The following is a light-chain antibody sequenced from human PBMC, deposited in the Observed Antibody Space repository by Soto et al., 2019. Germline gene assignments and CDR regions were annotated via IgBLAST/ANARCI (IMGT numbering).Light chain of an antibody. V-gene: IGKV3-11*01. CDR3: QQRSTWPPVIT. CDR2: DAS. Sequence: EIVLTQSPATLSLSPGERATLSCRASQTFSSHLAWYQQKPGQAPRLLIYDASKRATGIPARFSGRGSGTDFSPTISSREPEDFAVYYCQQRSTWPPVITFGQGTRLEIK. J-gene: IGKJ5*01. CDR1: QTFSSH.